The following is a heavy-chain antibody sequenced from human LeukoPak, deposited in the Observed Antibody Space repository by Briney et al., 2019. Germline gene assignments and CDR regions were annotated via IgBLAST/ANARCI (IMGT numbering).Heavy chain of an antibody. CDR2: ISSSGSTI. CDR1: GFTFSDYY. J-gene: IGHJ6*03. V-gene: IGHV3-11*04. CDR3: ASRYGDYYYYYMDV. D-gene: IGHD4-17*01. Sequence: KPGGSLRLSCAASGFTFSDYYMSWIRQAPGKGLEWVSYISSSGSTIYYADSVKGRFTISRDNAKNSLYLQMNSLRAEDTAVYYCASRYGDYYYYYMDVWGKGTTVTVSS.